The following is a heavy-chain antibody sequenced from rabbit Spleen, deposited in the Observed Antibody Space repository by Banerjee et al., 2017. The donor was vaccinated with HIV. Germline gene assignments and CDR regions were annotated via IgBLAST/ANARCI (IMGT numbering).Heavy chain of an antibody. CDR3: VREVAGKFSL. D-gene: IGHD4-1*01. J-gene: IGHJ4*01. CDR1: GFDFSSYY. CDR2: IDPFFGTT. Sequence: QLKESGGGLVQPGGSLKLSCKGSGFDFSSYYMSWVRQAPGKGLEWIGYIDPFFGTTYYANWVNGRFTISNDNAQNTVFLQLNSLTAADTATYFCVREVAGKFSLWGPGTLVTVS. V-gene: IGHV1S7*01.